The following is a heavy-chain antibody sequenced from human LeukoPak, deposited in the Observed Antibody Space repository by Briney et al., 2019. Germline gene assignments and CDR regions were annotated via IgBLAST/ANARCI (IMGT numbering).Heavy chain of an antibody. CDR3: ARFGTSGYYYYFDY. CDR1: GGSISRDY. V-gene: IGHV4-59*01. J-gene: IGHJ4*02. D-gene: IGHD3-22*01. CDR2: IYYSGST. Sequence: SETLSLTCTVSGGSISRDYWSWIRQSPGKGLEGIGYIYYSGSTNYNPSLMSRVTISVDTSKNQFSLKLISVTAADTAVYYCARFGTSGYYYYFDYWGQGALVTVSS.